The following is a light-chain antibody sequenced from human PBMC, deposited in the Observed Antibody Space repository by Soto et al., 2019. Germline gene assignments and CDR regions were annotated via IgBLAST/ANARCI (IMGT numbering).Light chain of an antibody. CDR2: EVS. Sequence: QPALTQPASVSGSPGQSITISCTGTSSDVGGYNLVSWYQQHPGKAPKLMISEVSKRPSGISDRFSGSKSGSTASLTISGLQAEDEADYYCCSYAGTSTHTVFGGGTQLTVL. CDR3: CSYAGTSTHTV. V-gene: IGLV2-23*02. J-gene: IGLJ7*01. CDR1: SSDVGGYNL.